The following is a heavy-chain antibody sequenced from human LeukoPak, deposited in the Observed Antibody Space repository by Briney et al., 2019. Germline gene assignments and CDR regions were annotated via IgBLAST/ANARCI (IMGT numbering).Heavy chain of an antibody. V-gene: IGHV3-30*18. CDR2: ISYDGSNK. CDR3: AKHGAVDY. Sequence: GGSLRLSCAASGFTFSSYGMRWVRQAPGKGLEWVAVISYDGSNKYYADSVKGRFTISRDNSKNTLYLQMNSLRAEDTAVYYCAKHGAVDYWGQGTLVTVSS. J-gene: IGHJ4*02. CDR1: GFTFSSYG. D-gene: IGHD4-17*01.